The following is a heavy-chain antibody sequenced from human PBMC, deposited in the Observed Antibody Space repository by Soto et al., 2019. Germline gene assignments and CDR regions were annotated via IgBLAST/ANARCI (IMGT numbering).Heavy chain of an antibody. CDR2: MNPNSGNT. D-gene: IGHD2-2*01. Sequence: GASVKVSCKASGYTFTSYDINWVRQATGQGLEWMGWMNPNSGNTGYAQKFQGRVTMTRSTSISTAYMELSSLRSEDTAVYYCASALGVVPAATPYYYYMDVWGKGTTVTVSS. CDR1: GYTFTSYD. J-gene: IGHJ6*03. CDR3: ASALGVVPAATPYYYYMDV. V-gene: IGHV1-8*01.